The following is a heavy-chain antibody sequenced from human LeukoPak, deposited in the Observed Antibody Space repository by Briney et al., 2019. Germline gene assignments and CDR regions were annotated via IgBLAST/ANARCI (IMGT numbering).Heavy chain of an antibody. CDR3: ARAKIAPIAAAGKDRDY. CDR1: GFTFSSYS. V-gene: IGHV3-7*01. CDR2: IKQDGSEK. J-gene: IGHJ4*02. D-gene: IGHD6-13*01. Sequence: PGGSLRLSCAASGFTFSSYSMNWVRQAPGKGLEWVANIKQDGSEKYYVDSVKGRFTISRDNAKNSLYLQMNSLRAEDTAVYYCARAKIAPIAAAGKDRDYWGQGTLVTVSS.